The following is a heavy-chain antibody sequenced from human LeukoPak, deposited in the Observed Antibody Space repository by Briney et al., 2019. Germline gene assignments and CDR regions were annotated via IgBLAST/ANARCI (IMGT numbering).Heavy chain of an antibody. CDR1: GDSVSGNSAVA. J-gene: IGHJ4*02. CDR2: TYYRSKWNN. D-gene: IGHD2/OR15-2a*01. V-gene: IGHV6-1*01. Sequence: SQTLSLTCAISGDSVSGNSAVAWNWLRQSPSGGLEWLGRTYYRSKWNNDYAVSVKSRITINPDTSKNQLSLHLNSVAPEDTAVYYCARGRNSGFDYWGQGTLVTVSS. CDR3: ARGRNSGFDY.